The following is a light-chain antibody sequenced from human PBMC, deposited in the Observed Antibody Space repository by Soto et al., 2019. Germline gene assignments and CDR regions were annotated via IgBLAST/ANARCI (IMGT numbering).Light chain of an antibody. CDR3: QQYSRSPALT. J-gene: IGKJ4*01. V-gene: IGKV3-20*01. Sequence: EIVLTQSPGTLSLSPGEGATLSCRASQSVSSSYLAWYQQKPGQAPRLLIYGASSRATGIPDRFSGSGSGTDFTLTISRLEPEDFAVYYCQQYSRSPALTFGGGTKVDIK. CDR1: QSVSSSY. CDR2: GAS.